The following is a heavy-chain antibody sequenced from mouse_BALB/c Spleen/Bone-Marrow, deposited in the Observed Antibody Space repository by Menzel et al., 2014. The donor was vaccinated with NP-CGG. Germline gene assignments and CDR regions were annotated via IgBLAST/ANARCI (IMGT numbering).Heavy chain of an antibody. D-gene: IGHD2-1*01. CDR2: IYPGDGDT. V-gene: IGHV1-87*01. CDR3: ASPYGNYDAMDY. J-gene: IGHJ4*01. Sequence: VKLMESGAELARPGASVKLSCKASGYAFTSYWMQWVKQRPGRGLEWIGAIYPGDGDTRYTQKFRGKATLTADKSSNTAYMQLSSLTSEDSAVYFCASPYGNYDAMDYWGQGTSVTVSS. CDR1: GYAFTSYW.